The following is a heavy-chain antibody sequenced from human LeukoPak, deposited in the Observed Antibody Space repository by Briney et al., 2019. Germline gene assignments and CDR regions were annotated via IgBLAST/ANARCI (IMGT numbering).Heavy chain of an antibody. CDR3: ARDIFSGTYFHY. Sequence: ASVKVSCKASGGTFSNYAINWVRQAPGQGLEWMGGIIPMFGTTNYAQNFQGRVTITADESTGTAYMELSSLRSEDTAVYYCARDIFSGTYFHYWGQGTLVTVSS. J-gene: IGHJ4*02. V-gene: IGHV1-69*13. D-gene: IGHD1-26*01. CDR1: GGTFSNYA. CDR2: IIPMFGTT.